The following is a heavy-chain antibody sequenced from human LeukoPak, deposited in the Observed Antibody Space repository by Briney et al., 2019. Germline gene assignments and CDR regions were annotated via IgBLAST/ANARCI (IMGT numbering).Heavy chain of an antibody. CDR2: ISYDGSNK. CDR1: GFTFDDYG. J-gene: IGHJ4*02. V-gene: IGHV3-30*03. D-gene: IGHD6-19*01. CDR3: ARGIAVAGTFFDY. Sequence: GGSLRLSCAASGFTFDDYGMSWVRQAPGKGLEWVAVISYDGSNKYYADSVKGRFTISRDNSKNTLYLQMNSLRAEDTAVYYCARGIAVAGTFFDYWGQGTLVTVSS.